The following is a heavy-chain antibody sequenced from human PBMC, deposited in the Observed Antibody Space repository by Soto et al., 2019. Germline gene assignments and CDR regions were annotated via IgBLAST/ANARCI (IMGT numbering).Heavy chain of an antibody. V-gene: IGHV3-33*01. CDR2: IWYDGSNK. Sequence: GVSLILSCAASGFTFSSYGMHWVRQAPGKGLEWVAVIWYDGSNKYYADSVKGRFTISRDNSKNTLYLQMNSLRAEDTAVYYCARDGRFGELGIWGQGTMVTVSS. D-gene: IGHD3-10*01. CDR1: GFTFSSYG. J-gene: IGHJ3*02. CDR3: ARDGRFGELGI.